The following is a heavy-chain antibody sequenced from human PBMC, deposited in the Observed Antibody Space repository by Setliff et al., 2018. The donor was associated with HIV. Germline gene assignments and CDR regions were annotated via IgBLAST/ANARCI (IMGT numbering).Heavy chain of an antibody. CDR2: IYYSGST. Sequence: ASETLSLTCTVSGGSISSGDSYWSWIRQHPGKGLEWIGYIYYSGSTYYNPSLKSRVTISVDTSKNQFSLRLSSVIAADTAVYYCARVMAAAATGYYYSYMDVWGKGTTVTVSS. J-gene: IGHJ6*03. CDR1: GGSISSGDSY. CDR3: ARVMAAAATGYYYSYMDV. V-gene: IGHV4-31*03. D-gene: IGHD6-13*01.